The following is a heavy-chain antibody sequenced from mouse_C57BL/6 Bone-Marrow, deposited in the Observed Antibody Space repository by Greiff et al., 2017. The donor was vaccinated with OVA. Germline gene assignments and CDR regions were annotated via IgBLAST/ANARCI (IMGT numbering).Heavy chain of an antibody. CDR2: IYPGDGDT. Sequence: QVHVKQSGPELVKPGASVKISCKASGYAFSSSWMNWVKQRPGKGLEWIGRIYPGDGDTNYNGKFKGKATLTADKSSSTTYMQLSSLTSEDSAFYFCARWLLAFDYWGQGTTLTVSS. V-gene: IGHV1-82*01. CDR3: ARWLLAFDY. J-gene: IGHJ2*01. CDR1: GYAFSSSW. D-gene: IGHD2-3*01.